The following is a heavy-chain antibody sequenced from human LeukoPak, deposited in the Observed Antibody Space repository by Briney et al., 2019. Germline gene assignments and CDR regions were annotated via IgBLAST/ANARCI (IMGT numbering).Heavy chain of an antibody. D-gene: IGHD3-9*01. CDR2: IYYSGST. Sequence: SETLSLTCTVSGDSHSSSSDYWGWVRQPPGRGLEWIGSIYYSGSTYYNPSLKSRVTISVDTSKNQFSLKLSSVTAADTAVYYCARHPTLRYFDWLSSVGAFDIWGQGTMVTVSS. CDR1: GDSHSSSSDY. CDR3: ARHPTLRYFDWLSSVGAFDI. V-gene: IGHV4-39*01. J-gene: IGHJ3*02.